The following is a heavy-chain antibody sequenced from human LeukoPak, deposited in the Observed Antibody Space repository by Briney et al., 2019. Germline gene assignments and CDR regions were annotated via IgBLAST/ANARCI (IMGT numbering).Heavy chain of an antibody. CDR3: ARYCSGGSCYSIDAFDV. Sequence: GGSLRLSCADSGFTFSSYSMNWVRQAPGKGLEWVSYISSSSSTIYYADSVKGRFTISRDNAKNSLYLQMNSLRAEDTAVYYCARYCSGGSCYSIDAFDVWGQGTMVTVSS. V-gene: IGHV3-48*04. D-gene: IGHD2-15*01. J-gene: IGHJ3*01. CDR2: ISSSSSTI. CDR1: GFTFSSYS.